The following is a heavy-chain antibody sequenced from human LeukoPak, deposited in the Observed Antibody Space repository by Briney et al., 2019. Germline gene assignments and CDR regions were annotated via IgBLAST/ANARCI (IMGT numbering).Heavy chain of an antibody. J-gene: IGHJ4*02. D-gene: IGHD2-8*01. Sequence: GGSLRLSCAASQYTFSDYTMNWVRQAPGKGLEWVSSISTRSDYIYYAESVKGRFTISRDNAKNSLYLQMNSLRAEDTAVYYCARYVYGVITSFDYWGQGTLVTVSS. CDR3: ARYVYGVITSFDY. V-gene: IGHV3-21*01. CDR2: ISTRSDYI. CDR1: QYTFSDYT.